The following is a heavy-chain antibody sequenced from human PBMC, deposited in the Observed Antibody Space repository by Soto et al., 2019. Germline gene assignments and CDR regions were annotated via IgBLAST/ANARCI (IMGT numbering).Heavy chain of an antibody. CDR3: ARERGPVVPEWAPGGMGV. CDR2: IIPIFGTA. J-gene: IGHJ6*02. CDR1: VGTFRPYS. Sequence: SVDVSCLASVGTFRPYSIRWVRQAPGHGLAWLGGIIPIFGTAYYAQKVRGRVTITGDNPTSSANMEGSSLRSRHTAVYYWARERGPVVPEWAPGGMGVWAQGT. D-gene: IGHD2-15*01. V-gene: IGHV1-69*06.